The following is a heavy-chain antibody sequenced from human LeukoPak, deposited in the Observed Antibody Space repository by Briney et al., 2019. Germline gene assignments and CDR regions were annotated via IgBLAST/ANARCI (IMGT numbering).Heavy chain of an antibody. Sequence: ASVKVSCKASGGTFSSYAISWVRQAPGQGLEWMGRIIPILGMANYAQKFQGRVTITADKSTSTAYMELSSLRSEDTAVYYCARDSVDYYGSGSLFDYWGQGTLVTVSS. CDR2: IIPILGMA. D-gene: IGHD3-10*01. J-gene: IGHJ4*02. CDR3: ARDSVDYYGSGSLFDY. CDR1: GGTFSSYA. V-gene: IGHV1-69*04.